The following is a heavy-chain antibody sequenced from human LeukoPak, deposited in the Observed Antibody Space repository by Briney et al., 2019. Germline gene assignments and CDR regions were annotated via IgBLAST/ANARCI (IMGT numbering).Heavy chain of an antibody. CDR3: AKAVAGTVGWYFDL. J-gene: IGHJ2*01. CDR2: ISWNSGSI. D-gene: IGHD6-19*01. CDR1: GFTFDDYA. V-gene: IGHV3-9*01. Sequence: QPGGSLRLSCAASGFTFDDYAMHWVRQAPGKGLEWDSGISWNSGSIGYADSVKGRFTISRDNAKNSLYLQMNSLRAEDTALYYCAKAVAGTVGWYFDLWGRGTLVTVSS.